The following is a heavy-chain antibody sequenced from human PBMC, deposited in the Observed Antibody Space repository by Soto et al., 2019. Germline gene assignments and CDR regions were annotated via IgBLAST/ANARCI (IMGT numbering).Heavy chain of an antibody. CDR2: ISGSGGST. CDR1: GFTFSSYA. V-gene: IGHV3-23*01. Sequence: GGSLRLSCAASGFTFSSYAMSWVRQAPGKGLEWVSAISGSGGSTYYADSVKGRFTISRDNSKNTLYLQMNSLRAEDTAVYYCAKGGHIVVVTAKFDPWGQGTLVTVSS. CDR3: AKGGHIVVVTAKFDP. J-gene: IGHJ5*02. D-gene: IGHD2-21*02.